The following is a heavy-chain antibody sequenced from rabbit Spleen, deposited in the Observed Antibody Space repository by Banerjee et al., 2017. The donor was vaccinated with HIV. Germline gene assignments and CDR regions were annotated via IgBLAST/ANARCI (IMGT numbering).Heavy chain of an antibody. CDR3: ARDGAGGSYFAL. V-gene: IGHV1S7*01. D-gene: IGHD8-1*01. J-gene: IGHJ3*01. CDR2: IDPLFGIT. Sequence: QLVESGGGLVKPEGSLTLTCTASGFTLSSYYMTWVRQAPGKGLEWIGYIDPLFGITYYANWVNGRFSISRENAQNTVFLQMTSLTAADTATYFCARDGAGGSYFALWGQGTLVTVS. CDR1: GFTLSSYY.